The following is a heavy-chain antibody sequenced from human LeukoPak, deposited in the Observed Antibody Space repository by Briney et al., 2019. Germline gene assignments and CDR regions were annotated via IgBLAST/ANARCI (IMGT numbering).Heavy chain of an antibody. Sequence: GGSLRLSCAASGFTFSSYAMSWVRQAPGKGLEWVSAISGSGGSTYYADSVKGRFTISRDNSKNTLYPQMNSLRAEDTAVYYCAKDYYDFWSGPHGPWGQGTLVTVSS. D-gene: IGHD3-3*01. CDR2: ISGSGGST. CDR1: GFTFSSYA. V-gene: IGHV3-23*01. J-gene: IGHJ5*02. CDR3: AKDYYDFWSGPHGP.